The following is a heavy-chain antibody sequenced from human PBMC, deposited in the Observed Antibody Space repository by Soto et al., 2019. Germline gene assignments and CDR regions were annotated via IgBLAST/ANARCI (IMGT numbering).Heavy chain of an antibody. Sequence: GGSLRLSCAASGFTFSSYAMSWVRQAPGKGLEWVSAISGSGGSTYYADSVKGRFTISRANSKNTLYLQMNSLRAEDTAVYYCAKFTLFGVVTATNWYFDLWGRGTLVTVSS. CDR1: GFTFSSYA. V-gene: IGHV3-23*01. CDR3: AKFTLFGVVTATNWYFDL. D-gene: IGHD3-3*01. J-gene: IGHJ2*01. CDR2: ISGSGGST.